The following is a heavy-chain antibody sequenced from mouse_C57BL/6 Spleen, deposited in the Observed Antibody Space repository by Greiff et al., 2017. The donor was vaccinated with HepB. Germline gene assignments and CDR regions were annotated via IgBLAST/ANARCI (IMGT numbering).Heavy chain of an antibody. CDR2: IDPENGDT. CDR1: GFNIKDDY. CDR3: TSLRYYGSSAYFDY. D-gene: IGHD1-1*01. Sequence: EVKVVESGAELVRPGASVKLSCTASGFNIKDDYMHWVKQRPEQGLEWIGWIDPENGDTEYASKFQGKATITADTSSNTAYLQLSSLTSEDTAVYYCTSLRYYGSSAYFDYWGQGTTLTVSS. V-gene: IGHV14-4*01. J-gene: IGHJ2*01.